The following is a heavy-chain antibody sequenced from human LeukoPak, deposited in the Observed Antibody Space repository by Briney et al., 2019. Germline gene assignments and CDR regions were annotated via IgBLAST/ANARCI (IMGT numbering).Heavy chain of an antibody. V-gene: IGHV3-48*03. CDR1: GFPFSTYE. D-gene: IGHD3-16*01. CDR2: ISSSGSTI. J-gene: IGHJ4*02. CDR3: ARVGAYAAVNC. Sequence: GGSLTLSCAASGFPFSTYEMNWVRQAPGKGLEWVSYISSSGSTIYYADSVKGRFTISRDNAKNSLYLQMNSLRAEDTAIYYCARVGAYAAVNCWGQGTLVTVSS.